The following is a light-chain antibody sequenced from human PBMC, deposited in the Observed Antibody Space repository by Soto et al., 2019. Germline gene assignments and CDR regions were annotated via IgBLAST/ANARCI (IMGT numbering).Light chain of an antibody. V-gene: IGLV2-14*01. J-gene: IGLJ1*01. CDR3: NSYAGSNSYV. CDR1: STDVGGYNA. CDR2: EVT. Sequence: QSVLGQPASVSGSPGQTITISCTGTSTDVGGYNAVSWYQHHPGKAPKLIIYEVTHRPSGVSDRFSASKSGNTASLTISGLQAEDEADYYCNSYAGSNSYVFGTGTKVTVL.